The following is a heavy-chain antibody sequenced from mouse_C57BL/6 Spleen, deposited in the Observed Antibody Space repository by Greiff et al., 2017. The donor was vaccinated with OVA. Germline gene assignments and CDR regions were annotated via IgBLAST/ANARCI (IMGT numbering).Heavy chain of an antibody. D-gene: IGHD1-1*01. CDR3: AASYYGRSGFAY. CDR1: GYTFTSYW. V-gene: IGHV1-55*01. Sequence: QVQLQQPGAELVKPGASVKLSCKASGYTFTSYWITWVKQRPGQGLEWIGDIYPGSGSTNYNEKFKSKATLTVDTSSSTAYMQLSSLTSEDSAVYYCAASYYGRSGFAYWGQGTLVTVSA. J-gene: IGHJ3*01. CDR2: IYPGSGST.